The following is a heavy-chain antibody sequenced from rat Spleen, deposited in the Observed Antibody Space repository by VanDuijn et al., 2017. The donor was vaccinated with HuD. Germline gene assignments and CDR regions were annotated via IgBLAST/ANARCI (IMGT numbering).Heavy chain of an antibody. CDR3: TSGQQQTFAY. Sequence: EVQLVESGGGLVQPGRSLKISCTASGFIFRKYDMAWVRQAPTKGLEWVASISPSGGSTYYRDSVKGRFIVSRDNAKTTLYLQMDSLRSEDTATYYCTSGQQQTFAYWGQGTLVTVSS. CDR2: ISPSGGST. D-gene: IGHD1-10*01. V-gene: IGHV5-27*01. J-gene: IGHJ3*01. CDR1: GFIFRKYD.